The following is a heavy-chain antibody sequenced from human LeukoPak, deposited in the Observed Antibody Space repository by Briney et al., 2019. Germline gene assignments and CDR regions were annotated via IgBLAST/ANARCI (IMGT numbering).Heavy chain of an antibody. CDR2: IFGSGGSA. CDR3: GKTTTGYSSGQKPAWPVDY. CDR1: GFTFGSYA. V-gene: IGHV3-23*01. D-gene: IGHD6-19*01. J-gene: IGHJ4*02. Sequence: GGSLRLSCEASGFTFGSYAMYWVRQAPGKGLEWVAGIFGSGGSAHYADSAKGRFTISRDNSRNTVYLQINSLRAEDTAVYYCGKTTTGYSSGQKPAWPVDYWGQGTLVTVSS.